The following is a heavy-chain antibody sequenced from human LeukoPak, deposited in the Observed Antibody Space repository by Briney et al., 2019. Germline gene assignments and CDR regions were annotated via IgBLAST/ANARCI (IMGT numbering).Heavy chain of an antibody. V-gene: IGHV3-66*02. CDR2: IYSGGST. CDR1: GFSVSSSF. CDR3: AREGEGDY. Sequence: SGGSLRLSCAASGFSVSSSFMTWVRQAPGQGLEWVSVIYSGGSTYYADSVKGRFTISRDNSKNTPYLQMNSLRAEDTAVYYCAREGEGDYWGQGTLVTVSS. J-gene: IGHJ4*02. D-gene: IGHD3-16*01.